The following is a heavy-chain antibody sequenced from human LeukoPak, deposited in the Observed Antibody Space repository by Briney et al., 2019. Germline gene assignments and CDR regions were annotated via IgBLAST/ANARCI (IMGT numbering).Heavy chain of an antibody. CDR3: ARGMDV. J-gene: IGHJ6*02. CDR2: IKQDGSEK. CDR1: GFTFSNYW. V-gene: IGHV3-7*01. Sequence: GGSLRLSCAASGFTFSNYWMSWVRQAPGKGLEWVANIKQDGSEKYFVDSVKGRFTISRDNVENSLYLHMNNLREEDTAVYYCARGMDVWGQGTTVTVSS.